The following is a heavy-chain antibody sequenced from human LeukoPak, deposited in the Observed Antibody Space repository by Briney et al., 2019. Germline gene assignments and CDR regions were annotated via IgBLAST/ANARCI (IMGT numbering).Heavy chain of an antibody. D-gene: IGHD6-6*01. J-gene: IGHJ4*02. V-gene: IGHV3-23*01. CDR2: ISGSGGST. CDR3: VKTFPARSNYFDY. Sequence: PGESLRLSCAASGFTFRNYAMSWVRQAPGKGLEWVSGISGSGGSTYYADSVKGRFTISRDNSKNTLLLQMNSLRAEDTAVYYCVKTFPARSNYFDYWGLGTLVTVSS. CDR1: GFTFRNYA.